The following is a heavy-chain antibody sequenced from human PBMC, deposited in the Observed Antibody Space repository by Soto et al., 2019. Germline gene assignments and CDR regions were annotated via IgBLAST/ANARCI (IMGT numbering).Heavy chain of an antibody. J-gene: IGHJ6*02. CDR3: GSPFYQWLVRADEYYYGMDV. CDR2: IIPIFGTA. V-gene: IGHV1-69*01. CDR1: GGTFSSYA. Sequence: QVQLVQSGAEVKKPGSSVKVSCKASGGTFSSYAISWVRQAPGQGLEWMGGIIPIFGTANYAQKFQGRVTNTADEATSTAYMELSSRRSEDTAVYYCGSPFYQWLVRADEYYYGMDVWGQGTTVTVSS. D-gene: IGHD6-19*01.